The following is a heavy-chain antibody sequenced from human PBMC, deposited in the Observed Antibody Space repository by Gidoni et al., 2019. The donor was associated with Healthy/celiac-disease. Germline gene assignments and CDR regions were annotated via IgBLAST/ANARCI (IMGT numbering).Heavy chain of an antibody. CDR1: GFTFSSYW. CDR2: INSDESST. V-gene: IGHV3-74*01. CDR3: ARVGATPV. J-gene: IGHJ6*04. Sequence: EVHLVESGGGLVQPGGSLRLSCAASGFTFSSYWMHWGRQAPGKGLVGVPRINSDESSTSNADTVKGRCTIYRDNAKNRLNMQMDSLRAEDTAVYYCARVGATPVWGKGTTVTVSS. D-gene: IGHD1-26*01.